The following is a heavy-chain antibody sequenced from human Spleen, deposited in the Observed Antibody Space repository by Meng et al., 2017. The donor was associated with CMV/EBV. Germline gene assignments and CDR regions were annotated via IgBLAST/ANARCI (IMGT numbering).Heavy chain of an antibody. V-gene: IGHV1-18*01. CDR2: INTYNRNT. CDR1: GVTFAHAG. D-gene: IGHD1-7*01. CDR3: ARNPKWNYVWFDP. J-gene: IGHJ5*02. Sequence: AAGVTFAHAGIRWVPQAPGHERGWMGWINTYNRNTCYAQQLQGRVTMTRGTSTTTAYMELRSLRTDDTAVYYCARNPKWNYVWFDPWGQGTLVTVSS.